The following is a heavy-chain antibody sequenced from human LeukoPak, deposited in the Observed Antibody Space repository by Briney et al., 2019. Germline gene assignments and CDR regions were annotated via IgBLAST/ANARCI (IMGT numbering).Heavy chain of an antibody. Sequence: GGSLRLSCAASGFTFNSYWMHWVRQAPGKGLEWVSYISSSGSTIYYADSVKGRFTISRDNAKNSLYLQMNSLRAEDTAVYYCARASVAYDMRIDYWGQGTLVTVSS. CDR2: ISSSGSTI. CDR3: ARASVAYDMRIDY. V-gene: IGHV3-48*04. J-gene: IGHJ4*02. D-gene: IGHD3-9*01. CDR1: GFTFNSYW.